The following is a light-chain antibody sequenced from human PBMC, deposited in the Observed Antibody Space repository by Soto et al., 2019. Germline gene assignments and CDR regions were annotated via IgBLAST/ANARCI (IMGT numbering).Light chain of an antibody. CDR1: SVDVGAYDF. Sequence: QSVLTQPTSLSGSPGQSVTISCTGTSVDVGAYDFVSWYQQHPGKAPKLLIYVVSGRPSGVPHRFSGSKSGNAASLTISGLQAEDEADYYCSSFTTSHTYVFGTGTKVTV. V-gene: IGLV2-11*01. CDR2: VVS. J-gene: IGLJ1*01. CDR3: SSFTTSHTYV.